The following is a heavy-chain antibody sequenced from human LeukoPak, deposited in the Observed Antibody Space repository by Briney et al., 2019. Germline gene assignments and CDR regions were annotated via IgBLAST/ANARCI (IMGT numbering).Heavy chain of an antibody. CDR2: IYYSGST. D-gene: IGHD6-6*01. V-gene: IGHV4-31*03. CDR1: GGSISSGGYY. CDR3: ARENIAARWWFDP. J-gene: IGHJ5*02. Sequence: SETLSLTCTVSGGSISSGGYYWSWIRQRPGKGLEWIGYIYYSGSTYYNPSLKSRVTISVDTSKNQFSLKLSSVTAADTAVYYCARENIAARWWFDPWGQGTLVTVSP.